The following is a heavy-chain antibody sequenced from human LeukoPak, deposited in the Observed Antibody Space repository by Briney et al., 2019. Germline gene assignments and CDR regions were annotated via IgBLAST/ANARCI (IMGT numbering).Heavy chain of an antibody. CDR1: GFTFSSYW. Sequence: GGSLRLSCAASGFTFSSYWMHRVRHAPGKGLVWVSRINSDGSSTSYADSVKGRFTISRDNSKNTLYLQMNSLRAEDTAVYYCAKEVVVVITTPTEAGFDYWGQGTLVTVSS. CDR2: INSDGSST. CDR3: AKEVVVVITTPTEAGFDY. V-gene: IGHV3-74*01. D-gene: IGHD3-22*01. J-gene: IGHJ4*02.